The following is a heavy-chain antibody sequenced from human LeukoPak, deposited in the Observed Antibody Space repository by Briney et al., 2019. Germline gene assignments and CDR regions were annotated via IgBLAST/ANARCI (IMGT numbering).Heavy chain of an antibody. CDR3: ARNMVGETTFDY. D-gene: IGHD2/OR15-2a*01. Sequence: SGTLSLTRAVSGGSLSGNMWWGWVRQPPGKGLDGIGEIGHSGSTGYNSSLKSRVTISVDKSKNQFSLKLSSVTAGDRAVYYCARNMVGETTFDYWGQGTLVSVSS. V-gene: IGHV4-4*02. J-gene: IGHJ4*02. CDR2: IGHSGST. CDR1: GGSLSGNMW.